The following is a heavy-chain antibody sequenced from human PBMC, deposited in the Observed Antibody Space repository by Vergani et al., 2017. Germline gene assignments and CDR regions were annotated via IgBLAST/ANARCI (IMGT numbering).Heavy chain of an antibody. V-gene: IGHV5-51*01. Sequence: EVQLVQSGAEVKKPGESLKISCQISGYSFTNYWIGWVRQMPGKGLEWMGIIHPADSDTRYSPSFQGQVTISVDKSISTAYLQRSSLRASDSAMYYCARGLGFGELFGNWFDPWGQGTLVTVSS. CDR2: IHPADSDT. CDR1: GYSFTNYW. D-gene: IGHD3-10*01. J-gene: IGHJ5*02. CDR3: ARGLGFGELFGNWFDP.